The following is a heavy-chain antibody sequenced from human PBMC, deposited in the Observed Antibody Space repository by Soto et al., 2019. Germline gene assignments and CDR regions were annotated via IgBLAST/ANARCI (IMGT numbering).Heavy chain of an antibody. CDR2: ISSNGGST. V-gene: IGHV3-64D*06. D-gene: IGHD6-13*01. CDR1: GFTFSSYA. CDR3: VKDIGSSLSIFDY. J-gene: IGHJ4*02. Sequence: EVQLVESGGGLVQPGGSLRLSCSASGFTFSSYAMHWVRQAPGKGLEYVSAISSNGGSTYYADSVKGRFTISRDNSKNTLYLQMSCLRVEDSAVYYCVKDIGSSLSIFDYWGQGTLVTVSS.